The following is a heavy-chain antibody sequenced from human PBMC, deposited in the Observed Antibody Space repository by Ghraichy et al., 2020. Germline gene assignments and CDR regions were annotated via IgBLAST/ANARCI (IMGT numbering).Heavy chain of an antibody. J-gene: IGHJ4*02. Sequence: SVKVSCKASGFTFTSSAVQWVRQARGQRLEWIGWIVVGSGNTNYAQKFQERVTITRDMSTSTAYMELSSLRSEDTAVYYCAAEGDYYDSSGYYYYWGQGTLVTVSS. CDR3: AAEGDYYDSSGYYYY. CDR1: GFTFTSSA. CDR2: IVVGSGNT. D-gene: IGHD3-22*01. V-gene: IGHV1-58*01.